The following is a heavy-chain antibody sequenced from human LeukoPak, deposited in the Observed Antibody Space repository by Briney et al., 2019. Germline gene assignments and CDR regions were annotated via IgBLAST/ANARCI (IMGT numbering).Heavy chain of an antibody. CDR1: GFMFSGYS. J-gene: IGHJ5*02. CDR3: ASPVAVDP. Sequence: GGSLRLSCAASGFMFSGYSMNWVRQAPGKGLEWVSSISSSSSYIYYADSVKGRFTISRDNAKDSLYLQMNSLRAEDTAVYYCASPVAVDPWGQGTLVTASS. V-gene: IGHV3-21*01. D-gene: IGHD6-13*01. CDR2: ISSSSSYI.